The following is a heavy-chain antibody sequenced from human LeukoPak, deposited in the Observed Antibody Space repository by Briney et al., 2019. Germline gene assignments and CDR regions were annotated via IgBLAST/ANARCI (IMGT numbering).Heavy chain of an antibody. CDR1: GCTFSTYT. J-gene: IGHJ4*02. CDR3: ARAPYTSGWYFAFDY. D-gene: IGHD6-19*01. Sequence: GGSLRLSCAASGCTFSTYTMHWVRQAPGKGLEWVALISYEGSKQNYADSVKGRFTISRDNSQNTLYLEMSGLRTEDTAVYYCARAPYTSGWYFAFDYWGQGTLVTVSS. V-gene: IGHV3-30-3*01. CDR2: ISYEGSKQ.